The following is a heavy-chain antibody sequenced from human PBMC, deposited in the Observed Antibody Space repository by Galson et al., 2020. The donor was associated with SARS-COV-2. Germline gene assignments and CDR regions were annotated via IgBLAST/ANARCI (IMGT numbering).Heavy chain of an antibody. D-gene: IGHD1-26*01. J-gene: IGHJ6*02. Sequence: ETSETLSLTCTVSGGSISSYYWSWIRQPPGKGLEWIGYIYYSGSTHYNPSLKSRVTISVDTSKNQFSLKLSSVTAADTAVYYCARDRQGGATEYGMDVWGQGTTVTVSS. CDR3: ARDRQGGATEYGMDV. CDR2: IYYSGST. CDR1: GGSISSYY. V-gene: IGHV4-59*01.